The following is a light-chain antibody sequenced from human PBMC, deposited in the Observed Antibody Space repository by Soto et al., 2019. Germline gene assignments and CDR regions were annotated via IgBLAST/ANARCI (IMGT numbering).Light chain of an antibody. J-gene: IGKJ1*01. Sequence: IVLTQSLATMSVSPGGRATLSCRASQSISGTLALYQQKPGQAPRLLIYGASTRATGIPARFSGSGSGTDFTLTISSLEPEDFAVYYCQQYGSSKWPFGQVTKV. CDR1: QSISGT. V-gene: IGKV3-15*01. CDR3: QQYGSSKWP. CDR2: GAS.